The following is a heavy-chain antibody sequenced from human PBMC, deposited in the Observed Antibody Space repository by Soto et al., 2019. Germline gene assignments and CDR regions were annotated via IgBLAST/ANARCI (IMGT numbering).Heavy chain of an antibody. D-gene: IGHD2-21*01. J-gene: IGHJ3*02. V-gene: IGHV4-34*01. CDR1: GGSFSGYY. Sequence: PSETLSLTCAVYGGSFSGYYWSWIRQPPGKGLEWIGEISHSGSTNYNPSLKSRVTISVDTSKNQFSLKLSSVTAADTAVYYCARPSYSDAFDIWGQGTMVTVSS. CDR2: ISHSGST. CDR3: ARPSYSDAFDI.